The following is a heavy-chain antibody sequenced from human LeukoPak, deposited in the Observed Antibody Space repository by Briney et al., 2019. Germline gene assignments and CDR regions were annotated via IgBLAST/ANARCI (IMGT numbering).Heavy chain of an antibody. CDR1: GGTFSSYA. D-gene: IGHD5-24*01. Sequence: SVKVSCKASGGTFSSYAISWVRQAPGQGLEWMGGIIPIFGTANYAQKFQGRVTITTDESTSTAYMELSSLRSEDTAVYYSARDRQGRDGYNGFDYWGQGTLVTVSS. CDR3: ARDRQGRDGYNGFDY. CDR2: IIPIFGTA. V-gene: IGHV1-69*05. J-gene: IGHJ4*02.